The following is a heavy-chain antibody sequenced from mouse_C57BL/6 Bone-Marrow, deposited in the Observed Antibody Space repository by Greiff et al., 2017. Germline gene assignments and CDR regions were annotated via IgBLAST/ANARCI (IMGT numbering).Heavy chain of an antibody. V-gene: IGHV2-2*01. CDR3: ASYPHWYFDV. Sequence: VKLKQSGPGLVQPSQSLSITCTVSGFSLTSYGVHWVRQSPGKGLEWLGVIWSGGSTDSNAAFISRLSISKANSKSQVFFKMNILQADDTAIYYCASYPHWYFDVWGTGTTVTVSS. CDR2: IWSGGST. J-gene: IGHJ1*03. CDR1: GFSLTSYG.